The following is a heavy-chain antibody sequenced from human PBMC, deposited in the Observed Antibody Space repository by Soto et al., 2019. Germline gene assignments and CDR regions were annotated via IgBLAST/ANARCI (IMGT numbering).Heavy chain of an antibody. D-gene: IGHD3-22*01. V-gene: IGHV4-39*01. CDR2: IFYSGGT. CDR3: ARQATGYYYGWFDP. CDR1: GGAILGSTYY. Sequence: SETLSLTCAVSGGAILGSTYYWAWIRQPPGKGLEWIGTIFYSGGTFYTPSLKSRVTMSVDTSKNQFSLKLTSVTAADTAVYFCARQATGYYYGWFDPWGQGTLVTVSS. J-gene: IGHJ5*02.